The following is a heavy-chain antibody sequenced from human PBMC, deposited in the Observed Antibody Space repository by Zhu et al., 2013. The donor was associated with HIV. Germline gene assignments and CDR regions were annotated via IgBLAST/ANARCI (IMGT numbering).Heavy chain of an antibody. D-gene: IGHD3-10*01. Sequence: QVQLVQSGPEVKKPGASVKISCKTSGYTFTSYGISWVRQAPGQGLEWMGWINSNSGGTNYAQRFQGRVTMTRDTSISTAYMELSRLRSDDTAVYYCARVRGEGDGAYYYHYMDVWGKGTTVTVSS. CDR3: ARVRGEGDGAYYYHYMDV. J-gene: IGHJ6*03. CDR1: GYTFTSYG. CDR2: INSNSGGT. V-gene: IGHV1-2*02.